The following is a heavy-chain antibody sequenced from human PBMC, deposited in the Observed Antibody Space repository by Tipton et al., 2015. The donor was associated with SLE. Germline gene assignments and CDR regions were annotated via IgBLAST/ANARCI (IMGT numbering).Heavy chain of an antibody. D-gene: IGHD7-27*01. CDR3: ARDPGDWGYDY. Sequence: SLRLSCAASGFTFSSYEMNWVRQAPGKGLEWVSYISSSGSTIYYADSVKGRFTISRDNAKNSLYLQMNSLRAEDTAVYYCARDPGDWGYDYWGQGTLVTVSS. V-gene: IGHV3-48*03. J-gene: IGHJ4*02. CDR2: ISSSGSTI. CDR1: GFTFSSYE.